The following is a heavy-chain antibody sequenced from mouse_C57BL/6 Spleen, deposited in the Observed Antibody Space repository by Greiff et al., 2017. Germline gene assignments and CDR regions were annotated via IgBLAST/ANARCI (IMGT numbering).Heavy chain of an antibody. Sequence: QVQLQQSGPELVKPGASVKISCKASGYAFSSSWMNWVKQRPGQGLEWIGRIYPGDSDTNYTGKFKGKATLTAAKSSSTAYLQLSSLTSEDSAVYCGARGYDYETDYAMDYWGQGTSVTVSS. CDR1: GYAFSSSW. V-gene: IGHV1-82*01. CDR3: ARGYDYETDYAMDY. D-gene: IGHD2-4*01. J-gene: IGHJ4*01. CDR2: IYPGDSDT.